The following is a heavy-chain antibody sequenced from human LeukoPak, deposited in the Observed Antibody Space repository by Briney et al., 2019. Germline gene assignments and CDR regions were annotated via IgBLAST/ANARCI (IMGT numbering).Heavy chain of an antibody. Sequence: GASVKVSCKASGYTFTSYYIHWVRQAPGQGLEWMGIINPSGGSISYAQKFQGRVTMTRDTSTSTVYMELSSLRSEDTAVYYCAREFAHVDTAMVFDYWGQGTLVTVSS. J-gene: IGHJ4*02. CDR3: AREFAHVDTAMVFDY. V-gene: IGHV1-46*01. CDR1: GYTFTSYY. D-gene: IGHD5-18*01. CDR2: INPSGGSI.